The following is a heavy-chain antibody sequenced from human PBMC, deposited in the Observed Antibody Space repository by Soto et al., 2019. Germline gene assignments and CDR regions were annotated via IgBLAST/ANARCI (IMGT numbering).Heavy chain of an antibody. CDR3: ARGWGGSEQSYYYYYGMDV. CDR1: GGSFSGYY. V-gene: IGHV4-34*01. CDR2: INHSGST. D-gene: IGHD6-25*01. J-gene: IGHJ6*02. Sequence: LSLTCAVYGGSFSGYYWSWIRQPPGKGLEWIGEINHSGSTNYNPSLKGRVTISVDTSKNQFSLKLSSVTAADTAVYYCARGWGGSEQSYYYYYGMDVWGQGTTVTVSS.